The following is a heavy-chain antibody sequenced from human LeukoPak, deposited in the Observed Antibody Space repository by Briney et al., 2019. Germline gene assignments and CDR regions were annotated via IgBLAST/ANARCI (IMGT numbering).Heavy chain of an antibody. CDR2: IWYDGSNK. V-gene: IGHV3-33*01. CDR1: GFTFSHYG. D-gene: IGHD2-15*01. J-gene: IGHJ3*01. CDR3: SRGGYSHAFDV. Sequence: HPGRSLGLSCAASGFTFSHYGMHWVRQAPGKGLEWVAVIWYDGSNKYYADSVKGRFTISRDNSKNTLYLQMNSLRAEDTAVYYCSRGGYSHAFDVWGPGTMVTVSS.